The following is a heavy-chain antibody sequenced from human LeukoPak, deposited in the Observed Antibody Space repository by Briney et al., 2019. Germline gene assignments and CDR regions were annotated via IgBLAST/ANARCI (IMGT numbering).Heavy chain of an antibody. D-gene: IGHD6-6*01. CDR3: AKERQLVPDYYYYMHV. Sequence: WGSLRLSCAASGFSFSSYAMSWVRQAPREGREGGSAISGSGGSTYYADSVKGRFTISRDNSKNTLYLQMNSLRAEDTAVYYCAKERQLVPDYYYYMHVWGKGTTVTVSS. V-gene: IGHV3-23*01. CDR2: ISGSGGST. J-gene: IGHJ6*03. CDR1: GFSFSSYA.